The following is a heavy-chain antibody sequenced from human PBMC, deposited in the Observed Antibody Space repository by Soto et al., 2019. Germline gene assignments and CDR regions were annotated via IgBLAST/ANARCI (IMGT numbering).Heavy chain of an antibody. CDR1: GFTFSSYS. V-gene: IGHV3-48*02. J-gene: IGHJ3*02. Sequence: EVQLVESGGGLVQPGGSLRLSCAASGFTFSSYSMNWVRQAPGKGLEWVSYISSSSSTIYYADSVKGRFTISRDNAKNSLYLQMNSLRDEDTAVYYCARDHDSSGWYDAFDIWGQGTMVNVSS. CDR3: ARDHDSSGWYDAFDI. CDR2: ISSSSSTI. D-gene: IGHD6-19*01.